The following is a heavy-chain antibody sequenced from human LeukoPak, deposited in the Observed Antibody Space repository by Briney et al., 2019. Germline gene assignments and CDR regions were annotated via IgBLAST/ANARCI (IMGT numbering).Heavy chain of an antibody. CDR2: IYYSGST. CDR1: GGSISSGGYY. CDR3: ARDRLTPDTAMVIPLDY. V-gene: IGHV4-31*03. Sequence: SETLSLTCTVSGGSISSGGYYWSWIRQHPGKGLEWIGYIYYSGSTYYNPSLKRRVTISVDTSKNQFSLKLSSVTAADTAVYYCARDRLTPDTAMVIPLDYWGQGTLVTVSS. J-gene: IGHJ4*02. D-gene: IGHD5-18*01.